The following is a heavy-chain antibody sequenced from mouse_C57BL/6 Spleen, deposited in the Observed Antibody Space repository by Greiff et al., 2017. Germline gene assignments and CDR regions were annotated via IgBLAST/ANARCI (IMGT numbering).Heavy chain of an antibody. CDR1: GFNIKDDY. Sequence: EVQLQQSGAELVRPGASVKLSCTASGFNIKDDYMHWVKQRPEQGLEWIGWIDPENGDTEYASKFQGKATITADTTSNTSYLQLSSLTSEDTAVYYCTTGGFAYWGQGTLVTVSA. CDR2: IDPENGDT. J-gene: IGHJ3*01. CDR3: TTGGFAY. V-gene: IGHV14-4*01.